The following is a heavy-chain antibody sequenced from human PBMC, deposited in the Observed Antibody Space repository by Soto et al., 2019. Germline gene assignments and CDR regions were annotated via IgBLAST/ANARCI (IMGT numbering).Heavy chain of an antibody. D-gene: IGHD3-16*02. CDR2: IYWDDDR. J-gene: IGHJ6*04. CDR3: ANSDPYYDYVWGSYRKGYYGMDV. CDR1: GFSLSASGVG. Sequence: QITLKESGPTLVKPTQTLTLTCTFSGFSLSASGVGVGWIRQPPGKAMEWLALIYWDDDRRYSPSLKSRLTSTKHTSKNQVVLTMPHMDPVDTATYYCANSDPYYDYVWGSYRKGYYGMDVWSKGTTVTFSS. V-gene: IGHV2-5*02.